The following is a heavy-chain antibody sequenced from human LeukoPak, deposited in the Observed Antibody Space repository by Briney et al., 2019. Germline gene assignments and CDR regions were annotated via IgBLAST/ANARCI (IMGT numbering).Heavy chain of an antibody. Sequence: GGSLRLSCAASRFTFSSYAISWVRQAPGNGPEWVSAISDSGGSIHYADSVKGRFTISRDNSMNTLHLQMKSLRAEDTAVYYCVKNVESYGDSSTDSWGQVTLVTVSS. CDR2: ISDSGGSI. CDR3: VKNVESYGDSSTDS. D-gene: IGHD4-17*01. V-gene: IGHV3-23*01. J-gene: IGHJ4*02. CDR1: RFTFSSYA.